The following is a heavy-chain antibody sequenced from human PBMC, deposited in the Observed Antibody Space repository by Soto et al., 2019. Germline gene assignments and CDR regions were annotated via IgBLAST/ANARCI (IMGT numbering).Heavy chain of an antibody. Sequence: SETLSLTCTVSGGSISSYYWSWIRQPPGKGLEWIGYIYYSGSTIYNPSLKSRVTISVDTSKNQFSLKLSSVTAADTAVYYCARHYDYYDSSGTSDRRNVDAFDIWGQGTMVTVSS. CDR1: GGSISSYY. D-gene: IGHD3-22*01. CDR2: IYYSGST. J-gene: IGHJ3*02. CDR3: ARHYDYYDSSGTSDRRNVDAFDI. V-gene: IGHV4-59*08.